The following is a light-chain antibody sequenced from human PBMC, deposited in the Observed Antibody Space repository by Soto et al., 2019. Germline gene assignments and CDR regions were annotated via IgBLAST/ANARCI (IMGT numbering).Light chain of an antibody. CDR3: QQSAGSPST. CDR2: GAS. V-gene: IGKV3-20*01. J-gene: IGKJ1*01. Sequence: EIVLTQSPGTLSLSPGERATLSCRASQTVTSNYLAWYQRKPGQAPRLLIYGASSRATDIPDRFSGSGSGTYFTLTITRLEPEDFAVDFCQQSAGSPSTFGQGTKVEIK. CDR1: QTVTSNY.